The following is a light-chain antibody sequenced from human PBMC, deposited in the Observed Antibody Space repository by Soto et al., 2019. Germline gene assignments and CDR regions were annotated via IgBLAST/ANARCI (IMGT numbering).Light chain of an antibody. J-gene: IGKJ1*01. CDR3: QQYGGSPPT. CDR1: QSVSSSY. CDR2: DAS. V-gene: IGKV3-20*01. Sequence: EVVMTQSPGPLSLSPGERATLSCRSSQSVSSSYLAWYQQKPGQAPRLLIYDASWRVIGIPDRFSGSGWGTDFTLTISRLEPEDFAVYFCQQYGGSPPTFGQGTKVDIK.